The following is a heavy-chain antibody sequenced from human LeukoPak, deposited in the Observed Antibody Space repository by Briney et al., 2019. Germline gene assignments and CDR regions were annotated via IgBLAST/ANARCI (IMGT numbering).Heavy chain of an antibody. CDR2: IYPGDSDT. V-gene: IGHV5-51*01. D-gene: IGHD6-13*01. J-gene: IGHJ5*02. CDR3: ARPRGSSWQSNWFDP. CDR1: GYRFTNYW. Sequence: GESLKISCKSSGYRFTNYWIGWVRQKPGKGLEWMGIIYPGDSDTRYSPSFQGQVTISADKSISTAYLQWSSLKASDTAMYYCARPRGSSWQSNWFDPWGQGSLVTVSS.